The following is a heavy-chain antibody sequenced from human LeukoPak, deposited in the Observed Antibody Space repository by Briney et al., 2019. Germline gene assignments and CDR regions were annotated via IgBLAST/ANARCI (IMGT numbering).Heavy chain of an antibody. V-gene: IGHV5-51*01. CDR3: ARLLYNWNYRLDV. J-gene: IGHJ6*04. CDR2: IYPGDSDT. D-gene: IGHD1-7*01. Sequence: GESLKISCKGSGYSFTTYWIAWVRQMPGKGLEWMGIIYPGDSDTRYSPSFQGQVTISADKSISTAYLQWSSLKASDTAMYYCARLLYNWNYRLDVWGKGTTVTVSS. CDR1: GYSFTTYW.